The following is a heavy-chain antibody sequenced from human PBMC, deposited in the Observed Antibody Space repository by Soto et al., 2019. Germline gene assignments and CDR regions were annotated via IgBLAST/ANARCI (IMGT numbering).Heavy chain of an antibody. CDR3: ARATVTTLGYYYYAMDV. V-gene: IGHV1-69*13. Sequence: SVKVSCKASGGTFSSYAISWVRQAPGQGLEWMGGIIPIFGTANYAQKFQGRVTITADESTSTAYMELSSLRSEDTAVYYCARATVTTLGYYYYAMDVWGQGTTVTVSS. J-gene: IGHJ6*02. CDR1: GGTFSSYA. CDR2: IIPIFGTA. D-gene: IGHD4-17*01.